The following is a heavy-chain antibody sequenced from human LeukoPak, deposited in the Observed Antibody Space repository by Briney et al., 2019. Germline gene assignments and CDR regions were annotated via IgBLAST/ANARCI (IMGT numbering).Heavy chain of an antibody. CDR2: IIPILGIA. CDR3: ARATSEYYDSSGYYFSSNAFDI. D-gene: IGHD3-22*01. J-gene: IGHJ3*02. Sequence: SVKVSCKASGGTFSSYAISWVRQAPGQGLEWMGRIIPILGIANYAQKFQGRVTITADKSTSTAYMELSSLRSEDTAVYYCARATSEYYDSSGYYFSSNAFDIWGQGTMVTVSS. CDR1: GGTFSSYA. V-gene: IGHV1-69*04.